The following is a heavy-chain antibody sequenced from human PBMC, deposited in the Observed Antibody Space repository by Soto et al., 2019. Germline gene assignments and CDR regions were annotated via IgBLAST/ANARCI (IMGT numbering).Heavy chain of an antibody. J-gene: IGHJ4*02. CDR2: IIPYLSDS. CDR1: GDTFNFYT. CDR3: ATSFGSGYRAFDY. D-gene: IGHD3-3*01. V-gene: IGHV1-69*02. Sequence: QVQLVQSGAEVKKPGSSLRVSCKASGDTFNFYTINWVRQAPGLGLEWLGRIIPYLSDSNYAQKFQGRVTITADKSTTAAYMEMRILRSADTAMYYCATSFGSGYRAFDYWGQGALVTVSS.